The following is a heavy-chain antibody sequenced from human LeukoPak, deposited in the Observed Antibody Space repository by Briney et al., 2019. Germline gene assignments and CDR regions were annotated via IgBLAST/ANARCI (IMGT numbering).Heavy chain of an antibody. D-gene: IGHD6-6*01. CDR3: ARDSEYSSSFYYYYGMDV. V-gene: IGHV3-64*04. Sequence: GGSLRLSCSASGFTFSGHFMHWVRQAPGKGLEYVSSISVNGDKTLYAESAKGRFTISRDNSKNTLYLQMNSLRAEDTAVYYCARDSEYSSSFYYYYGMDVWGQGTTVTVSS. CDR2: ISVNGDKT. CDR1: GFTFSGHF. J-gene: IGHJ6*02.